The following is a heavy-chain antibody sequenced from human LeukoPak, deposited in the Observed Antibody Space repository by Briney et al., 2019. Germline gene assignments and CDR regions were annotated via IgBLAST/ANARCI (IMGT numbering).Heavy chain of an antibody. CDR2: INPNSGGT. CDR1: GYTFTGYY. CDR3: ARDALGYCSSTSCQNYYYYMDV. D-gene: IGHD2-2*03. J-gene: IGHJ6*03. Sequence: ASVKVSCKASGYTFTGYYMHWVRQAPGQGLEWMGWINPNSGGTNYAQKFQGRVTMTRDTSISTAYMELSRLRSDDTAVYYCARDALGYCSSTSCQNYYYYMDVWGKGTTVTISS. V-gene: IGHV1-2*02.